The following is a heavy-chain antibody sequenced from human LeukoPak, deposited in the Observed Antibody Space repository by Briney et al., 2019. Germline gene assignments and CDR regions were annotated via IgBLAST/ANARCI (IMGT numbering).Heavy chain of an antibody. CDR1: GFTVSSNY. D-gene: IGHD1-26*01. CDR2: IYGGGST. V-gene: IGHV3-53*01. J-gene: IGHJ3*02. Sequence: GGSLRLSCAASGFTVSSNYMSWVRQAPGKGLEWVSIIYGGGSTFYADSVKGRFTISRDNSKNTLYLQMNSLRAEDTAVYYCARGGSYLSAFDIWGQGTMVTVSS. CDR3: ARGGSYLSAFDI.